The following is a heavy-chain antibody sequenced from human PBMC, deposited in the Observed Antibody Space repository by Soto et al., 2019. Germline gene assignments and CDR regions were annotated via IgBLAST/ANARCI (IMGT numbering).Heavy chain of an antibody. CDR3: ARPAPGPLGYCSSTSCSQFDY. CDR2: LSYDGSNE. V-gene: IGHV3-30*03. Sequence: GGSLRLSCAVSGFTFSRYAMHWVRQAPGKGLEWVAVLSYDGSNEHYGDSVKGRFTISRDNSKDTLFLQMNSLRAEDTAVYYCARPAPGPLGYCSSTSCSQFDYWGQGTLVTVSS. D-gene: IGHD2-2*01. J-gene: IGHJ4*02. CDR1: GFTFSRYA.